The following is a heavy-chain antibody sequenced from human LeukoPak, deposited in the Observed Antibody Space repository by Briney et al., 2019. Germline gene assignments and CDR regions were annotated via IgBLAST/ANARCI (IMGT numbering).Heavy chain of an antibody. D-gene: IGHD6-6*01. Sequence: GASVKVSCKASGYTFTSYYMHWVRQAPGQGLEWMGIINPSGGSTSYAEKFQGRVTMTRDTSTRTVYMELSSLRSEDTAVYYCARGRSVGSSPYGPFDYWGQGTLVTVSS. CDR2: INPSGGST. J-gene: IGHJ4*02. CDR3: ARGRSVGSSPYGPFDY. CDR1: GYTFTSYY. V-gene: IGHV1-46*01.